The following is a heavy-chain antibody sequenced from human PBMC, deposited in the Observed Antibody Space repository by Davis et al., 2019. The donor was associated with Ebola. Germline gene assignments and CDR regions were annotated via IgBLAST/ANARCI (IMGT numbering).Heavy chain of an antibody. Sequence: SVKVSCKASGGTFSSYAISWVRQAPGQGLEWMGGIIPIFGTANYAQKFQGRVTITADESTSTAYMELSSLRSEDTAVYYCARDSGYCSGGSCYSRAEYYYYYGMDVWGQGTTVTVSS. CDR2: IIPIFGTA. CDR3: ARDSGYCSGGSCYSRAEYYYYYGMDV. CDR1: GGTFSSYA. V-gene: IGHV1-69*13. D-gene: IGHD2-15*01. J-gene: IGHJ6*02.